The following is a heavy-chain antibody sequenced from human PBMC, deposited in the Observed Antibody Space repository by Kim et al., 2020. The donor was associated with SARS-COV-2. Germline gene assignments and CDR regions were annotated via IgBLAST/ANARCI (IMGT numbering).Heavy chain of an antibody. CDR2: RRI. CDR3: ARGRSGRADY. V-gene: IGHV3-74*01. D-gene: IGHD3-10*01. J-gene: IGHJ4*02. Sequence: RRIHYADSVEGHFIIHRENAKNALYLQRNSLGPDDAAVYYCARGRSGRADYWGQGTQVTVSS.